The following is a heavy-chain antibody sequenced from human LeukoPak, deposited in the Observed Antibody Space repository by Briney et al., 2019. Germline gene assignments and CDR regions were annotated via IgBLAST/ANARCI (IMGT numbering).Heavy chain of an antibody. J-gene: IGHJ4*02. D-gene: IGHD3-10*01. V-gene: IGHV1-8*01. Sequence: GASVKVSCKASGYTFTTYGINWVRQATGQGLEWMGWMNPNSGNTGYAQKFQGRVTMTRNTPMSTAYMELNSLRSEDTAVYYCARANYYGSGKKDLDYWGQGTLVTVSS. CDR3: ARANYYGSGKKDLDY. CDR1: GYTFTTYG. CDR2: MNPNSGNT.